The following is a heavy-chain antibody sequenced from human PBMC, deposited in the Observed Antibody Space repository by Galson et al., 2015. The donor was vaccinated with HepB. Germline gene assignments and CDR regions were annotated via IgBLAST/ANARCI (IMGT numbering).Heavy chain of an antibody. V-gene: IGHV3-48*03. CDR3: ARENPASVLRYFDWPDAFDI. Sequence: SLRLSCAASGFTFSSYEMNWVRQAPGKGLEWVSYISSSGSTIYYADSVKGRFTISRDNAKNSLYLQMNSLRAEDTAVYYCARENPASVLRYFDWPDAFDIWGQGTMVTVSS. CDR1: GFTFSSYE. D-gene: IGHD3-9*01. CDR2: ISSSGSTI. J-gene: IGHJ3*02.